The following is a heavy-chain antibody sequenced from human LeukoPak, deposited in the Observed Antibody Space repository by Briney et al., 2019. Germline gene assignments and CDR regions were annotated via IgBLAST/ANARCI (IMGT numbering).Heavy chain of an antibody. J-gene: IGHJ4*02. Sequence: GGSLRLSCAASGFTFSSYSMNWVRQAPGKGLEWVSVISGSGGSTYYADSVKGRFTISRDNSKNTLYLQMNSLRAEDTAVYYCAKGNYSGSLESHDFDYWGQGTLVTVSS. D-gene: IGHD3-10*01. CDR2: ISGSGGST. CDR1: GFTFSSYS. V-gene: IGHV3-23*01. CDR3: AKGNYSGSLESHDFDY.